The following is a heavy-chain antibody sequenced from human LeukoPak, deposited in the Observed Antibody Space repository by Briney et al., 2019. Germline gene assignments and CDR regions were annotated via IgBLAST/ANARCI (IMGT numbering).Heavy chain of an antibody. CDR2: ISTSGSS. CDR3: ASPRSGYRYTFDY. CDR1: AASISNYY. D-gene: IGHD3-22*01. V-gene: IGHV4-4*09. J-gene: IGHJ4*02. Sequence: PSETLSLTCAVSAASISNYYWSWIRQAPGKVLGWIGYISTSGSSTYNPSLKSRVSISLDTSKNRFSLNLNFVTAADTAVYYCASPRSGYRYTFDYWGQGALVTVSS.